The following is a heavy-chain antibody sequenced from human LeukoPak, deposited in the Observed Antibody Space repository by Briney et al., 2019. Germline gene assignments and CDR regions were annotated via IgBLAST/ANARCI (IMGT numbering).Heavy chain of an antibody. CDR2: ISGSGDST. Sequence: GGSLRLSCAASGFTFSSYAMSWVRQAPGKGLEWVSDISGSGDSTYYADSVNGRFTISRDSAKNSLYLQMNSLRAEDTAVYYCAREMDYYDSRPIDYWGQGTLVTVSS. CDR1: GFTFSSYA. D-gene: IGHD3-22*01. V-gene: IGHV3-23*01. CDR3: AREMDYYDSRPIDY. J-gene: IGHJ4*02.